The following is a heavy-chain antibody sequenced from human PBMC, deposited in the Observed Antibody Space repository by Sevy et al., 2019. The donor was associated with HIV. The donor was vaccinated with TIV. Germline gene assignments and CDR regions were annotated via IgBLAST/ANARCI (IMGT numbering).Heavy chain of an antibody. CDR2: ISFDGSNK. CDR3: ARGGWDIVVVPAAFDI. V-gene: IGHV3-30-3*01. Sequence: GESLKISCAASGFTFSGYTLHWVRQAPGKGLEWVAVISFDGSNKYYVDSVKGRFTISRDNSKNTLYLQMNSLGPEDTAVYYCARGGWDIVVVPAAFDIWGQGTMVTVSS. J-gene: IGHJ3*02. D-gene: IGHD2-2*01. CDR1: GFTFSGYT.